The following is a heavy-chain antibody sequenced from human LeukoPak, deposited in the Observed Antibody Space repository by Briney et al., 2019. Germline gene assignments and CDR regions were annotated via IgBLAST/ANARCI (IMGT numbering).Heavy chain of an antibody. CDR2: INHSGST. D-gene: IGHD2/OR15-2a*01. J-gene: IGHJ4*02. CDR3: ARHDRIIASPLV. Sequence: GSLRLSCAASGVTLSSYAMSWARQPPGKGLEWIGEINHSGSTNYNPSLKSRVTISVDTSKNQFSLNLSSVTAADTAVYYCARHDRIIASPLVWGQGILVTVSS. CDR1: GVTLSSYA. V-gene: IGHV4-34*01.